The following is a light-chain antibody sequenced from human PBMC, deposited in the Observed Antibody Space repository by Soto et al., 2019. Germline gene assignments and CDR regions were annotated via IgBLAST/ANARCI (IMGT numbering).Light chain of an antibody. V-gene: IGKV3-20*01. CDR1: QSVSSSY. CDR2: GAS. CDR3: QQYGSSPRT. J-gene: IGKJ2*01. Sequence: EIVLTQSPGTLSLSPGERATLSCRASQSVSSSYLAWYQQKPGQAPRLLIYGASSSATGIPDMFSGSGSGNDFTLTISRLAPEDVAVYYCQQYGSSPRTFGQGTKLEIK.